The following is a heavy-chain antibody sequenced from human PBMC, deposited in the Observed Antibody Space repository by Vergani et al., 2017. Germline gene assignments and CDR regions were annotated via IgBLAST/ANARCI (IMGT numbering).Heavy chain of an antibody. CDR1: GFTFSSYA. J-gene: IGHJ4*02. Sequence: EVQLLESGGGLAQPGGSLRLSCAASGFTFSSYAMSWVRPAPGKGLEWVSGISGSGGSTYSAASVKGRFTISRDNSKNTLYLQMNSLRADDTAVYYCAPITGATGDYWGQGTLVTVSS. D-gene: IGHD1-7*01. CDR3: APITGATGDY. V-gene: IGHV3-23*01. CDR2: ISGSGGST.